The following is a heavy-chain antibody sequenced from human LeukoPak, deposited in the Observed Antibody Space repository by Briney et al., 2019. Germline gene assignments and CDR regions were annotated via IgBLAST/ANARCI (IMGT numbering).Heavy chain of an antibody. CDR3: ARGGYCSSTSCYNYYYMDV. CDR1: GGTFSSYA. J-gene: IGHJ6*03. D-gene: IGHD2-2*02. V-gene: IGHV1-69*13. CDR2: IIPIFGTA. Sequence: ASVKVSCKASGGTFSSYAISWVRQAPGQGLEWMGGIIPIFGTANYAQKFQGRVTITADESTSTAYMEPSSLRSEDTAVYYCARGGYCSSTSCYNYYYMDVWGKGTTVTVSS.